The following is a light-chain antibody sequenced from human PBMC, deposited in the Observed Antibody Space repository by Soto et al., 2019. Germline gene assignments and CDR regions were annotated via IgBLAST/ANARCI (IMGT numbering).Light chain of an antibody. Sequence: EIVMTQAPATPSVSPRERATLSCRASQSVSSNLAWYQQKPGQAPRLLIYGASTRATGIPARFSGSGSGTEFTLTISSLQSEDFAVYYCQQYNNWPLTFGQGTKVDIK. CDR3: QQYNNWPLT. CDR1: QSVSSN. CDR2: GAS. V-gene: IGKV3-15*01. J-gene: IGKJ1*01.